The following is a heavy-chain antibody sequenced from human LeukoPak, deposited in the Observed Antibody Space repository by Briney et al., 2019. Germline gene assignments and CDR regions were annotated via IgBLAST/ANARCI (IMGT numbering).Heavy chain of an antibody. Sequence: GGSLRLSCAASGFTYSDYYMSWIRQATGKGLEWVSYISSSGSTIYYADSVKGRFTISRDNAKNSLYLPMNSLRAEDTAVYYCARDRVMVRGVIQVFDYWGQGTLVTVSS. J-gene: IGHJ4*02. D-gene: IGHD3-10*01. CDR2: ISSSGSTI. CDR3: ARDRVMVRGVIQVFDY. CDR1: GFTYSDYY. V-gene: IGHV3-11*04.